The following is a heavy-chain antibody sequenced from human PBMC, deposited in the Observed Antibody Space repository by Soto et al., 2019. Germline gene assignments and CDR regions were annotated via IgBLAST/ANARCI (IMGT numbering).Heavy chain of an antibody. CDR2: ISGSGDST. J-gene: IGHJ4*02. D-gene: IGHD6-13*01. V-gene: IGHV3-23*01. CDR1: GVTFGSYA. CDR3: ARRGTGTHFAY. Sequence: GGSLRLSCAASGVTFGSYAMNWVGQAPGKGLEWVSVISGSGDSTYYADSVKGRFTISRDNSKNTLYLQMNSLRTEDTAVYYCARRGTGTHFAYWGQGNLVTVYS.